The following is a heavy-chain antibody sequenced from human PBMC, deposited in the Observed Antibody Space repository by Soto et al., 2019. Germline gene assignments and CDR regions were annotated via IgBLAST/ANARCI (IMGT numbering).Heavy chain of an antibody. J-gene: IGHJ5*02. CDR3: SRGSFGYYGP. V-gene: IGHV3-49*04. CDR1: GFRFSEHA. Sequence: DVQLVESGGGLVAPGRSLRLSCNCSGFRFSEHAMTWVRQAPGKGLEWVGFIRNTPYGGTPDYAASVRGRFTISRDDSASIAYLQMNSLKTEDSGLYYCSRGSFGYYGPWGPGTLVTVSA. CDR2: IRNTPYGGTP. D-gene: IGHD2-2*03.